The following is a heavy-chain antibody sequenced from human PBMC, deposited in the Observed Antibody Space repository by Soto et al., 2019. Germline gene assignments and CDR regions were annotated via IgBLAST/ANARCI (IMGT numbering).Heavy chain of an antibody. CDR2: INPNSGGT. CDR1: GYTFTGYY. D-gene: IGHD3-3*01. J-gene: IGHJ4*02. CDR3: ARDRHDFWSGYHDY. Sequence: ASVKVSCKASGYTFTGYYMHWVRQAPGQGLEWMGWINPNSGGTNYAQKFQGRVTMTRDTSISTVYMELSRLRSDDTAVYYCARDRHDFWSGYHDYWGQGTLVSVSS. V-gene: IGHV1-2*02.